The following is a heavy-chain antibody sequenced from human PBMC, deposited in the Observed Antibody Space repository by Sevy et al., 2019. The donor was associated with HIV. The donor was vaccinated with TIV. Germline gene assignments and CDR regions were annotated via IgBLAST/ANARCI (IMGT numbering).Heavy chain of an antibody. CDR1: GFTFSNAW. CDR2: IKSKTDGGTT. V-gene: IGHV3-15*01. CDR3: TTELDSSSWENDAFDI. J-gene: IGHJ3*02. D-gene: IGHD6-13*01. Sequence: GGSLRLSCAASGFTFSNAWMSWVRQAPGKGLEWVGRIKSKTDGGTTDYAAPVKGRFTISRDDSKNTRFLQMNSLKNEDTAVYYCTTELDSSSWENDAFDIWGQGTMVTVSS.